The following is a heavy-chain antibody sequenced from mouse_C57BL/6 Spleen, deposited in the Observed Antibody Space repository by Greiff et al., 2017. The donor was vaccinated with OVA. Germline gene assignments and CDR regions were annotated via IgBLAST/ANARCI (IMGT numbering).Heavy chain of an antibody. CDR3: ARIGDYDGGFAY. CDR1: GFSLSTFGMG. CDR2: IWWDDDK. J-gene: IGHJ3*01. Sequence: QVPLKESGPGILQPSQTLSLTCSFSGFSLSTFGMGVGWLRQPSGKGLEWLAHIWWDDDKYYNPALKSRLTISKDTSKNQVYLKIANVDTAGTATYDCARIGDYDGGFAYWGQGTLVTVSA. D-gene: IGHD2-4*01. V-gene: IGHV8-8*01.